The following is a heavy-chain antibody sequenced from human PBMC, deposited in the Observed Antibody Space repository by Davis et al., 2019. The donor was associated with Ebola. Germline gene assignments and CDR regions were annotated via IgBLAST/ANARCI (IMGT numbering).Heavy chain of an antibody. J-gene: IGHJ6*02. Sequence: PSETLSLTCTVSGGSISSSSYYWGWIRQPPGKGLEWIGSIYYSGSTYYNPSLKSRVTISVDTSKNQFSLKLSSVTAADTAVYYCARQILGYCSGGSCSYYGMDVWGQGTTVTVSS. D-gene: IGHD2-15*01. CDR3: ARQILGYCSGGSCSYYGMDV. CDR2: IYYSGST. CDR1: GGSISSSSYY. V-gene: IGHV4-39*01.